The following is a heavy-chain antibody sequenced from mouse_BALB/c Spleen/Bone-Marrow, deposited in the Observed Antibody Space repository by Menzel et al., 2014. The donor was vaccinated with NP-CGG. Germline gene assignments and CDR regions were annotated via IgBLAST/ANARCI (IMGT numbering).Heavy chain of an antibody. J-gene: IGHJ3*01. CDR1: GYTFTNYW. D-gene: IGHD2-4*01. V-gene: IGHV1S132*01. Sequence: QVQLQQSGAEVVNPGASVKPSCRTSGYTFTNYWIQWVKQRPGQGLGWIGEIFPGTDTTYYNEKFKDKATLTIDTSSSTAYMQLSNLTSEDSAVYFCARNYDYDEGAWFTYWGQGTLVTVSA. CDR2: IFPGTDTT. CDR3: ARNYDYDEGAWFTY.